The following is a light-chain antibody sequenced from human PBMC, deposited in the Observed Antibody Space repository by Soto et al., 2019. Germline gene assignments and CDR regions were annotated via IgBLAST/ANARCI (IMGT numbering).Light chain of an antibody. V-gene: IGLV2-23*02. CDR2: EVS. Sequence: QSALTQPASVSGSPGQSITISCTGTSSDVGRYNLVSWYQQHPGKAPTLMIYEVSKRPSGVSNRFSGSKSGNTASLTISGLQAVDEADYYCCSYAGSSTNVFGTGTKVTVL. J-gene: IGLJ1*01. CDR1: SSDVGRYNL. CDR3: CSYAGSSTNV.